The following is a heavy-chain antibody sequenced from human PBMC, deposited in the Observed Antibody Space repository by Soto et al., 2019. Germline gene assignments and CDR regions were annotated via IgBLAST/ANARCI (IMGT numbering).Heavy chain of an antibody. CDR1: GGSFSGYY. D-gene: IGHD3-9*01. Sequence: SETLSLTCAVYGGSFSGYYWSWIRQPPGKGLEWIGEINHSGSTNYNPSLKSRVTISVDTSKNQFSLKLSSVTAADTAVYYCARAPSYYDILTGYYKRAPFDYWGQGTLVTVSS. CDR3: ARAPSYYDILTGYYKRAPFDY. J-gene: IGHJ4*02. V-gene: IGHV4-34*01. CDR2: INHSGST.